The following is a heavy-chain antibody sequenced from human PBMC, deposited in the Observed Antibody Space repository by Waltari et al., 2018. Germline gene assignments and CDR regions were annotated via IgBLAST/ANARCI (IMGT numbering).Heavy chain of an antibody. V-gene: IGHV3-7*01. J-gene: IGHJ4*02. Sequence: EVQLVESGGTLVHPGGSLRPSCAASGFPFRTFCMTWVRQAPGKGLEWVANTKEDGNEIYYLDSVKGRFTISRDNAKNSLFLQMNSLRAEDTAIYYCARGWAHLDSWGQGTLVTVSS. CDR2: TKEDGNEI. CDR3: ARGWAHLDS. D-gene: IGHD1-26*01. CDR1: GFPFRTFC.